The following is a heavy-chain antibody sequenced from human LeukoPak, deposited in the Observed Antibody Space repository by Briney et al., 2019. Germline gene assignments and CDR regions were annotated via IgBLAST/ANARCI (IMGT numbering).Heavy chain of an antibody. CDR3: ARGYIVGATRSSYYFDY. D-gene: IGHD1-26*01. Sequence: GGSLRLSCAASGFTFSSYSMNWVRQAPGKGLEWVSYISSSSSTIYYADSVKGRFTISRDNAKNSLYLQMNSLRAEDTAVYYCARGYIVGATRSSYYFDYWGQGTLVTVSS. CDR2: ISSSSSTI. CDR1: GFTFSSYS. J-gene: IGHJ4*02. V-gene: IGHV3-48*04.